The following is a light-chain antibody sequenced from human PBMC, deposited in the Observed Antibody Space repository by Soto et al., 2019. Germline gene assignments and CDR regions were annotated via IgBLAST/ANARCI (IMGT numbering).Light chain of an antibody. CDR2: GAS. CDR1: QSVSSSY. J-gene: IGKJ3*01. CDR3: QQYGSSLFT. Sequence: EIVLKQSPGTLSLSPGERATLSCRASQSVSSSYLAWYQQKPGQAPRLLIYGASSRATGIPDRFSGSGSGTDFTLTISRLVPEDFAVYYCQQYGSSLFTFGPGTKVDIK. V-gene: IGKV3-20*01.